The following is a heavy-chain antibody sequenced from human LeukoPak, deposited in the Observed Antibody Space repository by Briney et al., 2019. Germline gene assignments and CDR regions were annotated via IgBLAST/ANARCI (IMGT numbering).Heavy chain of an antibody. CDR2: IYPSGSS. Sequence: SSETLSLTCTVSGYSISSGYYLGWIRHPPGKGLEWIGSIYPSGSSYYNPSLKSRVTISLDTSQNHYSLRPTSVTAADTAVYYCARSKYQLLSEGDYWGQGTLVTVSS. J-gene: IGHJ4*02. V-gene: IGHV4-38-2*02. D-gene: IGHD2-2*01. CDR3: ARSKYQLLSEGDY. CDR1: GYSISSGYY.